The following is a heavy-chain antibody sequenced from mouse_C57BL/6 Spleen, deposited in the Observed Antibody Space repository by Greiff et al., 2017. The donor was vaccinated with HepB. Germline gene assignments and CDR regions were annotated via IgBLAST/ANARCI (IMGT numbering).Heavy chain of an antibody. Sequence: EVMLVESGGGLVKPGGSLKLSCAASGFTFSSYAMSWVRQTPEKRLEWVATISDGCSYTYYPDNVKGRFTISRDNAKNNLYMQLSNLKSEDTAMYYCAREYYGSSYGFAYWGQGTLVTVSA. CDR3: AREYYGSSYGFAY. D-gene: IGHD1-1*01. CDR2: ISDGCSYT. J-gene: IGHJ3*01. CDR1: GFTFSSYA. V-gene: IGHV5-4*01.